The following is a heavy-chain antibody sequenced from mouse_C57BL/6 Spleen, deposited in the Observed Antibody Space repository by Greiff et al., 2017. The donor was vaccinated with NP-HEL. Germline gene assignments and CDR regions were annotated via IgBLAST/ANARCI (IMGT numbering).Heavy chain of an antibody. J-gene: IGHJ4*01. CDR2: IYPGDGDT. CDR1: GYAFSSSW. D-gene: IGHD2-5*01. V-gene: IGHV1-82*01. Sequence: QVQLQQSGPELVKPGASVKISCKASGYAFSSSWMNWVKQRPGKGLEWIGRIYPGDGDTNYNGKFKGKATLTADKSSSTAYMQLSSLTSEDSAVYFCARSAYSNYGDYAMDYWGQGTSVTVSS. CDR3: ARSAYSNYGDYAMDY.